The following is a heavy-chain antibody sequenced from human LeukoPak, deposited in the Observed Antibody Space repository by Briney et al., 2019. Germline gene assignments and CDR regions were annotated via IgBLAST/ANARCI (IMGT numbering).Heavy chain of an antibody. CDR3: AKDMVNFGDYRLDY. J-gene: IGHJ4*02. Sequence: GGSLTLSCAASGFTFHYYAMHWVRPVPGKGLECVSLISGDGSSTYYVDSVSGRFTISRDNTKNSLFPQMNSLRAEDTARYFCAKDMVNFGDYRLDYWGQGTLVTVSS. CDR2: ISGDGSST. D-gene: IGHD4-17*01. V-gene: IGHV3-43*02. CDR1: GFTFHYYA.